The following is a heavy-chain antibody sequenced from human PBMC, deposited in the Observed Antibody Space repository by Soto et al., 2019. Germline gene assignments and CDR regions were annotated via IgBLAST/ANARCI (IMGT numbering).Heavy chain of an antibody. V-gene: IGHV3-23*01. CDR3: AKDRVGAVDAFDI. Sequence: EVQLLESWGGLVQPGGSLRLSCAASGFTFSSYAMSWFRQAPGKGLEWVSAISGSGGSTYYADSVKGRFTISRDNSKHTLYLQVNSLRDEDTAVYYCAKDRVGAVDAFDIWGQGTMVTVSS. CDR1: GFTFSSYA. D-gene: IGHD1-26*01. J-gene: IGHJ3*02. CDR2: ISGSGGST.